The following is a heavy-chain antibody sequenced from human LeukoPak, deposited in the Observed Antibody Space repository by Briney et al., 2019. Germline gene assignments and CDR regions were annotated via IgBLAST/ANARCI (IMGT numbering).Heavy chain of an antibody. J-gene: IGHJ6*02. CDR3: ARDGTDNFYYGMDV. CDR1: GFTFSSYG. Sequence: PGRSLRLSCAASGFTFSSYGVHWVRQAPGKGLEWVAVISYDGSNKYYADSVKGRFTISRDNSKNTLYLQMNSLRAEDTAVYYCARDGTDNFYYGMDVWGQGTTVTVSS. CDR2: ISYDGSNK. D-gene: IGHD1-1*01. V-gene: IGHV3-30*03.